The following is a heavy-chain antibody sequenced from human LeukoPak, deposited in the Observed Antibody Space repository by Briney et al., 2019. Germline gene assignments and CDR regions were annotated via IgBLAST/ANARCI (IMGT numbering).Heavy chain of an antibody. D-gene: IGHD5-18*01. CDR3: ARAHHSYGYFDY. V-gene: IGHV1-18*01. J-gene: IGHJ4*02. CDR1: GYTFTSYG. Sequence: ASVNVSCKASGYTFTSYGISWVRQAPGQGLEWMGWISAYNGNTNYAQKLQGRVTMTTDTSTSTAYMELRSLRSDDTAVYYCARAHHSYGYFDYWGQGTLVTVSS. CDR2: ISAYNGNT.